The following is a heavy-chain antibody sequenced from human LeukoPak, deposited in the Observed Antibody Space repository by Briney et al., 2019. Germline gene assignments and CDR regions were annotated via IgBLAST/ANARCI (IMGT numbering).Heavy chain of an antibody. V-gene: IGHV3-74*01. CDR2: IKSDGSST. CDR1: GIXFSSNW. D-gene: IGHD2-8*01. Sequence: GGSLRLSCVASGIXFSSNWQWVRQAPGKGLVWVSRIKSDGSSTSYADSVKGRFTISRDSAKNTLYLQMNSLRVEDTAVYYCAPIGVGYWGQGTLVTVSS. J-gene: IGHJ4*02. CDR3: APIGVGY.